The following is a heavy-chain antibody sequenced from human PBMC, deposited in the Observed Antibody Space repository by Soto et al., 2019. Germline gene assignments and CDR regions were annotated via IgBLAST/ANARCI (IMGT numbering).Heavy chain of an antibody. CDR3: AKTMARLGGYDMNWLAP. CDR2: ISTYNGDT. Sequence: ASVKVSCKASGNTFSNYGFSWVRQAPGQGLEWMGWISTYNGDTVYEQKFQDRVTMTTDTSTATGYMELRSLRVEDTAVYYCAKTMARLGGYDMNWLAPWGQGTMVTVSS. D-gene: IGHD5-12*01. V-gene: IGHV1-18*01. CDR1: GNTFSNYG. J-gene: IGHJ5*02.